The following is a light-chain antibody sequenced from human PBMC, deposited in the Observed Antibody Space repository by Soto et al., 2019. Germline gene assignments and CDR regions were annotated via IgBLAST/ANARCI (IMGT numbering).Light chain of an antibody. Sequence: QSALTQPASVSGSPGQSITISCTRTRSDVGDYNYVSWYQQHPGRVPKLLIYEVSDRPSGVSNRFSGSKSGNTASLTISGLQAEDEAHYYCSSYTGTYTYVFGTGTKVTVL. J-gene: IGLJ1*01. CDR1: RSDVGDYNY. V-gene: IGLV2-14*01. CDR2: EVS. CDR3: SSYTGTYTYV.